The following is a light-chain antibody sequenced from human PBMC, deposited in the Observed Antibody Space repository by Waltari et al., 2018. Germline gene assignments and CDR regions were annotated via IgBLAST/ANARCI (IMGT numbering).Light chain of an antibody. CDR1: QSVSWS. Sequence: EIVLAQSPGTLSLSPGERATLSCRASQSVSWSLAWYQQKPGQAPRLLIYGTSIRATGIPDRFSGSGSGTDFSLTISRLESEDFAVYYCQHYVRLPATFGQGTKVEIK. V-gene: IGKV3-20*01. CDR3: QHYVRLPAT. CDR2: GTS. J-gene: IGKJ1*01.